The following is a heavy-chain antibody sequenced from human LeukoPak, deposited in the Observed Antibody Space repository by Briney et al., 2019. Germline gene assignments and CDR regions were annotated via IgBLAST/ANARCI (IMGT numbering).Heavy chain of an antibody. CDR3: ARSFAHVERYYFDY. J-gene: IGHJ4*02. D-gene: IGHD1-1*01. CDR2: IYPGDSDT. V-gene: IGHV5-51*01. CDR1: GYSFISYW. Sequence: GESLKISCKGSGYSFISYWIGWVRQMPGKGLEWMGIIYPGDSDTTYSPSFQGQVTISVDKSLNTAYLQWRSLKASDTAMYYCARSFAHVERYYFDYWGQGTLLTVSS.